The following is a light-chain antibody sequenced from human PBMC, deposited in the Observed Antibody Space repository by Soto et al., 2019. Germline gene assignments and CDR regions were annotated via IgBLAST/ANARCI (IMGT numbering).Light chain of an antibody. J-gene: IGKJ1*01. V-gene: IGKV1-5*01. CDR1: QSISSW. CDR2: DAS. Sequence: EIQMTQSLSTLSASVGDRVTITCRASQSISSWLAWYQQKPGKAPKLLIYDASSLESGVPSRFSGSGSGTEFTLTISSLQPDDIATYFCQQYNTYGWTFGQGTKVDIK. CDR3: QQYNTYGWT.